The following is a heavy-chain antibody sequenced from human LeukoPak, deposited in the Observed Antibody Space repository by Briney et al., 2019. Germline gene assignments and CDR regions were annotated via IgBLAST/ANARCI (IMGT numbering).Heavy chain of an antibody. J-gene: IGHJ4*02. Sequence: GGSLRLSCAASGFTFSSYGMHWVRQAPGKGLEWVAVIWYDGSNKYYADSVKGRFTISRDNSKNTLYLQMNSLRAEDTAVYYCARGLEYYDSSGYYPLFDYWGQGTLVTVSS. CDR2: IWYDGSNK. CDR1: GFTFSSYG. V-gene: IGHV3-33*01. CDR3: ARGLEYYDSSGYYPLFDY. D-gene: IGHD3-22*01.